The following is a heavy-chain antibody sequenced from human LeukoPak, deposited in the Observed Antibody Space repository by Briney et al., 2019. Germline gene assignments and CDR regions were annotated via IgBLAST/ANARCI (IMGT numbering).Heavy chain of an antibody. D-gene: IGHD3-22*01. Sequence: GASVKVSCKASGYTSTGYYMHWVRQSPGQGLEWMGRINPNSGGTNYAQKFQGRVTMTRDTSMSTSYMELSRLRSDDTAVYYCAREWVWYYYDSSGPPGAFDIWGQGTMVTVSS. CDR2: INPNSGGT. CDR3: AREWVWYYYDSSGPPGAFDI. CDR1: GYTSTGYY. J-gene: IGHJ3*02. V-gene: IGHV1-2*06.